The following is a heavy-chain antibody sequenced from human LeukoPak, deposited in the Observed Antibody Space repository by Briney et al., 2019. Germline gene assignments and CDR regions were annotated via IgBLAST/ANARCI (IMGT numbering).Heavy chain of an antibody. CDR2: ISGSGRST. Sequence: GGSLRLSCAASGFTFSSYAMSWVRQAPGKGLEWVSAISGSGRSTYYADSVKGRFTISRDNSKNTLYLQMNSLRAEDTAVYYCAKPPTRRAEGMPFDYWGQGTLVTVSS. CDR1: GFTFSSYA. V-gene: IGHV3-23*01. J-gene: IGHJ4*02. D-gene: IGHD2-2*01. CDR3: AKPPTRRAEGMPFDY.